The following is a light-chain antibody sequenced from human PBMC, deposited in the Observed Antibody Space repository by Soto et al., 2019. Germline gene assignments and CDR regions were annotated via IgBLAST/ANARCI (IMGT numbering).Light chain of an antibody. CDR1: SSNIGNNA. CDR3: AAWDDSLNGYV. V-gene: IGLV1-36*01. CDR2: YDD. Sequence: SVLTQPPSVSEAPRQRVTISCSGSSSNIGNNAVNWYQQLPRKAPKLLIYYDDLLPSGVSDRFSGSKSGTSASLAISGLQSEDEADYYCAAWDDSLNGYVFGTGTKVTVL. J-gene: IGLJ1*01.